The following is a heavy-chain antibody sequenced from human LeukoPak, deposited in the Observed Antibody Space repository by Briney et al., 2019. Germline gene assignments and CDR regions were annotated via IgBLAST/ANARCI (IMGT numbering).Heavy chain of an antibody. J-gene: IGHJ4*02. D-gene: IGHD3-22*01. CDR2: ISGSGGST. Sequence: GGSLRLSCAASGFTFSSYGMSWVRQAPGKGLEWVSAISGSGGSTYYADSVKGRFTISRDNSKNTLYLQMNSLRAEDTALYYCARGTDSSGYSPGGYWGQGTLVTVSS. CDR3: ARGTDSSGYSPGGY. V-gene: IGHV3-23*01. CDR1: GFTFSSYG.